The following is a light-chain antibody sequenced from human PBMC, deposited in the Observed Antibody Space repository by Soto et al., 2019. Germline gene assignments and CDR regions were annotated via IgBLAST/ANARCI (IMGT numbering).Light chain of an antibody. CDR3: QVWDSSSDHAV. Sequence: VLTQPPSVSVAPGKTARITCGGNNIGSKSVHWYQQKPGQAPVLVIYYDSDRPSGIPERFSGSNSGNTATLTISRVEAGDEADYYCQVWDSSSDHAVFGGGTQLTVL. CDR2: YDS. J-gene: IGLJ7*01. CDR1: NIGSKS. V-gene: IGLV3-21*04.